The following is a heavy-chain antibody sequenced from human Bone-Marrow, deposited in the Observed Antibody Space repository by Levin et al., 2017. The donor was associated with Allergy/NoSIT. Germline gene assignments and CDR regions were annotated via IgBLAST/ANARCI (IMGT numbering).Heavy chain of an antibody. V-gene: IGHV4-38-2*02. Sequence: SETLSLTCTVSGYSISSGYYWGWIRQPPGKGLEWIGSIYHSGSTYYNPSLKSRVTISVDTSKNQFSLKLSSVTAADTAVYYCARSGSDYGGNSSLSGWFDPWGQGTLVTVSS. CDR3: ARSGSDYGGNSSLSGWFDP. D-gene: IGHD4-23*01. CDR1: GYSISSGYY. J-gene: IGHJ5*02. CDR2: IYHSGST.